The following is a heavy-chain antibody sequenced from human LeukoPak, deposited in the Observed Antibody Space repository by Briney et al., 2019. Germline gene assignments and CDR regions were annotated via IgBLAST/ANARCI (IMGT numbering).Heavy chain of an antibody. CDR1: GGPISSYY. CDR2: IYYSGST. J-gene: IGHJ4*02. D-gene: IGHD5-12*01. CDR3: ARHLNRVATNGKIDY. Sequence: SETLSLTCTVSGGPISSYYRSWIRQPPGKGLEWIGSIYYSGSTYYNPSLKSRVTISVDTSKNQFSLKLSSVTAADTAVYYCARHLNRVATNGKIDYWGQGTLVTVSS. V-gene: IGHV4-59*05.